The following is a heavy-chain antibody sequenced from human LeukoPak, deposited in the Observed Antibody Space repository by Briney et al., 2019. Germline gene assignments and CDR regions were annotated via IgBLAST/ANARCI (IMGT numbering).Heavy chain of an antibody. V-gene: IGHV3-21*01. CDR2: IDFRSGDS. J-gene: IGHJ3*02. D-gene: IGHD1-26*01. Sequence: GGSLRLSCAASGFIFSSYSMNWVRQAPGKGLEWVSSIDFRSGDSFYADSVKGRFAISRDNAKRSLYLQMHSLRAEDTAVYYCARPEHLGAAITDAFDIWGQGTMVTVSS. CDR3: ARPEHLGAAITDAFDI. CDR1: GFIFSSYS.